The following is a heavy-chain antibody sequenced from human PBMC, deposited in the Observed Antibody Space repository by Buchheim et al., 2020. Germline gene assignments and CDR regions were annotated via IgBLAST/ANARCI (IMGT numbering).Heavy chain of an antibody. D-gene: IGHD2-2*01. CDR2: MNPNSGNT. J-gene: IGHJ5*02. Sequence: QVQLVQSGAEVKKPGASVKVSCKASGYTFTSYDINWVRQATGQGLEWMGWMNPNSGNTGYAQKFQGRVTMTRNTSISTAYMGLSSLRSEDTALYYFARGRRGYCSGTSCRGWCDPWGQGTL. V-gene: IGHV1-8*01. CDR1: GYTFTSYD. CDR3: ARGRRGYCSGTSCRGWCDP.